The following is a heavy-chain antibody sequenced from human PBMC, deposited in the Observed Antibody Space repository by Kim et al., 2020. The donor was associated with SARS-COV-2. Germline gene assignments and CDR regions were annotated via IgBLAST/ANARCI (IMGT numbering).Heavy chain of an antibody. CDR2: STNKANSYTT. CDR3: GPWFYGAPGP. CDR1: GFTFSDHY. J-gene: IGHJ5*02. Sequence: PGGSLRLSCAASGFTFSDHYIDWVRQAPGKGLEWVGRSTNKANSYTTEYAASVKGRFTISRDDSKNSLYLQMNSLETEDTAVYYCGPWFYGAPGPWGQGTLVTVSS. V-gene: IGHV3-72*01. D-gene: IGHD3-10*01.